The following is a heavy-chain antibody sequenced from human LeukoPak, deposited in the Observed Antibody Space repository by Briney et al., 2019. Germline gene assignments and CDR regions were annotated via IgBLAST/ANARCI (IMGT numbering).Heavy chain of an antibody. CDR2: INSDGTST. V-gene: IGHV3-74*01. Sequence: PGGSLRLSCAASGFTFSNYWMHWVRQAPGKGLVWVSHINSDGTSTSYADSVKGRFTISRDNAMNTLYLQMNSLRAEDTAVYYCARDNGDYWYFDLWGRGTLVTVSS. J-gene: IGHJ2*01. D-gene: IGHD2-8*01. CDR1: GFTFSNYW. CDR3: ARDNGDYWYFDL.